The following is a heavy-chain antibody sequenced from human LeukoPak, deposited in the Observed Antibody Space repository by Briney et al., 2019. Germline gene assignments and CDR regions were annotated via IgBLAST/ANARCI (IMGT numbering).Heavy chain of an antibody. D-gene: IGHD1-1*01. V-gene: IGHV1-18*01. CDR3: ARGYPGTTSTGGFDL. Sequence: ASVKVSCKASGYTFTSYGISWVRQAPGQGLEWMGWISAYNGNTNNAQKLQGRVTMTTDTSTSTAYMELRSLRSDDTAVYYCARGYPGTTSTGGFDLWGRGTLVTVSS. CDR1: GYTFTSYG. J-gene: IGHJ2*01. CDR2: ISAYNGNT.